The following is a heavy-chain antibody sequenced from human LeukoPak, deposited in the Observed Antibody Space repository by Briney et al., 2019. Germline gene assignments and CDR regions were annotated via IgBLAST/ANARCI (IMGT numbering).Heavy chain of an antibody. D-gene: IGHD3-10*01. V-gene: IGHV1-69*13. CDR1: GGTFISYA. Sequence: SVKVSCKASGGTFISYAISWVRQAPGQGLEWMGGIIPIFGTANYAQKFQGRVTITADESTSTAYMELSSLRSEDTAVYYCARDLTDHYYGRDYYYYMDVWGKGTTVTISS. CDR3: ARDLTDHYYGRDYYYYMDV. CDR2: IIPIFGTA. J-gene: IGHJ6*03.